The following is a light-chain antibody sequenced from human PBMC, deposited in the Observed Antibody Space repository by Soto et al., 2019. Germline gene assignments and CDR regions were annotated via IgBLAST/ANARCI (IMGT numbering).Light chain of an antibody. CDR2: DVT. CDR3: NSYISSSTYV. CDR1: SSDVGGFNY. V-gene: IGLV2-14*03. J-gene: IGLJ1*01. Sequence: QSVLTQPASVSGSPGQSITISCTGTSSDVGGFNYVSWYQQHPGKAPKLMIYDVTNRPSGVSYRFSGSKSGNTASLTISGLQAEDEADYYCNSYISSSTYVFGTGTQLTVL.